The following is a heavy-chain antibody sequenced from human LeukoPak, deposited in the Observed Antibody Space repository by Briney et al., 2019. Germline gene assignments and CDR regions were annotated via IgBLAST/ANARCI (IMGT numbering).Heavy chain of an antibody. V-gene: IGHV4-39*07. Sequence: SETLSLTCSVSGGSISSSTYYWGWIRQPPGKGLEWIGSVYYSGTTTYNPSLESRVTISVDTSKNQFSLKLGSVTAADTAVYYCAKDLIPQRSGGSYNWFDPWGQGTLVTVSS. J-gene: IGHJ5*02. D-gene: IGHD2-15*01. CDR3: AKDLIPQRSGGSYNWFDP. CDR1: GGSISSSTYY. CDR2: VYYSGTT.